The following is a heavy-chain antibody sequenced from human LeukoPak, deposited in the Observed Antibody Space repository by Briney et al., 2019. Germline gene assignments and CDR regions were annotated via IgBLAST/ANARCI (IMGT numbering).Heavy chain of an antibody. CDR1: GFTFSSYW. CDR3: AKVITMTKRGYDAFDI. J-gene: IGHJ3*02. V-gene: IGHV3-74*01. Sequence: PGGSLRLSCAASGFTFSSYWMHWVRQAPGKGLVWVSRINSDGSSTSYADSVKGRFTISRDNAKNTLYLQMNSLRAEDTAVYYCAKVITMTKRGYDAFDIWGQGTMVTVSS. CDR2: INSDGSST. D-gene: IGHD3-22*01.